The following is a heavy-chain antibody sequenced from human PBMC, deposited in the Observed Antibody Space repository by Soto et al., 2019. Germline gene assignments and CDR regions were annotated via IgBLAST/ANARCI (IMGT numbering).Heavy chain of an antibody. V-gene: IGHV1-3*01. CDR2: INADNGNT. D-gene: IGHD2-21*01. CDR3: ATRCAYSCVDSLSY. Sequence: ASVKVSCKTSGYTFTSYAMHWVRQAPGQRLEWMGWINADNGNTKYSQKFQGRVTITRDTSASTAYMELSSLRSDDTAVYYCATRCAYSCVDSLSYWGQGTLVTVSS. CDR1: GYTFTSYA. J-gene: IGHJ4*02.